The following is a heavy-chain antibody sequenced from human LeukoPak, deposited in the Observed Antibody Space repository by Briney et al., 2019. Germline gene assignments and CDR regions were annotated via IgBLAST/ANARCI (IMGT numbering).Heavy chain of an antibody. CDR3: AKAGLTLINYGDYRS. V-gene: IGHV3-23*01. J-gene: IGHJ4*02. CDR1: GFTFSSYA. CDR2: ISGSGGST. Sequence: GGSLRLSCAASGFTFSSYAMSWVRQAPGKGLEWVSXISGSGGSTYYADSVKGRFTISRDNSKNTLYLQMNSLRAEDTAVYYCAKAGLTLINYGDYRSWGQGTLVTVSS. D-gene: IGHD4-17*01.